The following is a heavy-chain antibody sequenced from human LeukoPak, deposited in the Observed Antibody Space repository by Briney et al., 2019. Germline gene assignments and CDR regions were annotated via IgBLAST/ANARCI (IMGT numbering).Heavy chain of an antibody. D-gene: IGHD1-14*01. Sequence: GGSLRLSCAASAFTFSSYGMHWVRQAPGKGPEWVAFIRYDGSKEYYADSVKGRFSISRDNSKNTLYLQMNSLKTEAQAVYYCAKDSRYYYVDYWGQGTLVTVSS. CDR2: IRYDGSKE. CDR3: AKDSRYYYVDY. CDR1: AFTFSSYG. J-gene: IGHJ4*02. V-gene: IGHV3-30*02.